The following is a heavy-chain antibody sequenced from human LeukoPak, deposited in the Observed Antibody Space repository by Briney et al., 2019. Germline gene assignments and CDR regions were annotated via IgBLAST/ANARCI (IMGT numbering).Heavy chain of an antibody. D-gene: IGHD6-13*01. CDR3: ARGQLVLVGGEDAFDI. V-gene: IGHV3-21*01. J-gene: IGHJ3*02. Sequence: KPGGSLRLSCAASGFTFSSYSMNWVRQAPGKGLEWVSSISSSSSYIYYADSVKGRFTISRDNAKNSLYLQMNSLRAEDTAVYYCARGQLVLVGGEDAFDIWGQGTMVTVSS. CDR1: GFTFSSYS. CDR2: ISSSSSYI.